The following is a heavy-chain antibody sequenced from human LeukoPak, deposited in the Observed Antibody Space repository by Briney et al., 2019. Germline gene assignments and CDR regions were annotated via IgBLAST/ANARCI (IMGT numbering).Heavy chain of an antibody. CDR2: ISGSGGST. J-gene: IGHJ6*03. D-gene: IGHD1-26*01. Sequence: GGALRLSCAASGFTFSSYGMSWVRQAPGKGREGVSAISGSGGSTYYADSVKGRFTISRDNSKNTLYLQMNSLRAEDTAVYYCAKSPVSSGRHHYYYYMDVWGKGPTVTISS. CDR1: GFTFSSYG. V-gene: IGHV3-23*01. CDR3: AKSPVSSGRHHYYYYMDV.